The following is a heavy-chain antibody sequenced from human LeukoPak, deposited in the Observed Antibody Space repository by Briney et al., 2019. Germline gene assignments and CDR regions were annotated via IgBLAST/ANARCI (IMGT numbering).Heavy chain of an antibody. Sequence: PSETLSLTCTVSGATITSYYWSWICQSPGTGLEWIGYIYYTGSGSTIYNPSLKSRITISLDTSKNQFSLRLSSVTAADTAVYYCASTLSSGCQDYWGQGTLVTVSP. D-gene: IGHD3-22*01. CDR1: GATITSYY. CDR2: IYYTGSGST. V-gene: IGHV4-59*01. CDR3: ASTLSSGCQDY. J-gene: IGHJ4*02.